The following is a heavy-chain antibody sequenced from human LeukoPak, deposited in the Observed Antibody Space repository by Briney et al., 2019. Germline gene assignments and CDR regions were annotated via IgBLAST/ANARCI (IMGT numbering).Heavy chain of an antibody. CDR2: INHGGST. V-gene: IGHV4-34*01. D-gene: IGHD1-1*01. J-gene: IGHJ4*02. CDR3: AKLDGC. Sequence: SETQSLTCAVYGGSFSGYYWSWIRQPPGKGLEWIGEINHGGSTKYNPSLRSRVTISVDTSKNQFSLKLSSVTAADTAVYYCAKLDGCWGQGTLVTVSS. CDR1: GGSFSGYY.